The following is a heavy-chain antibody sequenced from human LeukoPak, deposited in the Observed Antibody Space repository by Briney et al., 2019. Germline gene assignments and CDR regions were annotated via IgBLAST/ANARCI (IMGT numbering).Heavy chain of an antibody. Sequence: SETLSLTCTVAGDSVTSSSYCWGWIRQPPGKALEWIGCIYYSGSSYYNSSLNSRVTISVDTSKNEFSLRLKSVTATDTALYYCVRHRSGQAWLDPWGQGTLVTVSS. V-gene: IGHV4-39*01. CDR1: GDSVTSSSYC. CDR3: VRHRSGQAWLDP. D-gene: IGHD1-26*01. J-gene: IGHJ5*02. CDR2: IYYSGSS.